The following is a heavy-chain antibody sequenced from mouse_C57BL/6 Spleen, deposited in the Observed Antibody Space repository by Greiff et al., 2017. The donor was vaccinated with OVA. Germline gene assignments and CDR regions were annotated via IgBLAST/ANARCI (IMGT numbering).Heavy chain of an antibody. J-gene: IGHJ1*03. Sequence: QVQLQQPGAELVKPGASVKVSCKASGYTFTSYWMHWVKQRPGQGLEWIGRIHPSDSDTNYNQKFKGKATLTVDKSSSTAYMQLSSLTSEDSAVYYCATDRSTMVRGYFDVWGTGTTVTVSS. CDR2: IHPSDSDT. V-gene: IGHV1-74*01. CDR3: ATDRSTMVRGYFDV. CDR1: GYTFTSYW. D-gene: IGHD2-2*01.